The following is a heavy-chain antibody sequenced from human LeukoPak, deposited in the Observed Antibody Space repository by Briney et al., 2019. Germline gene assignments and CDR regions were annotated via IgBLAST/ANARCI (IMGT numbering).Heavy chain of an antibody. J-gene: IGHJ4*02. CDR2: IYDSGRT. CDR1: GGSISSSDR. D-gene: IGHD3-22*01. CDR3: ARDSYDSSGYYGYFDY. V-gene: IGHV4-4*02. Sequence: SESLSLTCAVSGGSISSSDRRCCVRQPPGKGLGWIGEIYDSGRTNYNPSLKGRFTISVDKSKNQFSLKLNSVPAADTAVYYCARDSYDSSGYYGYFDYGVRGNRTTVSS.